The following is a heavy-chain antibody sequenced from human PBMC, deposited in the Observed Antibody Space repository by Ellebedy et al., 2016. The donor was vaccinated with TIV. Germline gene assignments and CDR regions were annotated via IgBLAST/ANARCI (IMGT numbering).Heavy chain of an antibody. CDR1: GFTFSSYA. Sequence: GESLKISCAASGFTFSSYAMTWVRQAPGKGLEWVSAISGNGRNTHYADSLKDRFTVSRDNSKNTLYLQMNSLRAEDTAVYHCARDLTGTYYGRFDSWGQGTLVTVSS. CDR3: ARDLTGTYYGRFDS. CDR2: ISGNGRNT. D-gene: IGHD4-17*01. J-gene: IGHJ4*02. V-gene: IGHV3-23*01.